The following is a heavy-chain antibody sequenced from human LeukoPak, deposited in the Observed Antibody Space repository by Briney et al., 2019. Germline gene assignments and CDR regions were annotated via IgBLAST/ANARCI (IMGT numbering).Heavy chain of an antibody. CDR2: ISSSSCSI. V-gene: IGHV3-21*01. Sequence: AGGSLRLACAASGFTFSSYSMNWVRQAPGKGLEWVSSISSSSCSISHSVSVKTRLPIYRDNANHSLYLHLNSLRAEDTAVYYCAREGWGYRSGSYYYYMDVWRKGTTVTVSS. J-gene: IGHJ6*03. CDR3: AREGWGYRSGSYYYYMDV. CDR1: GFTFSSYS. D-gene: IGHD3-10*01.